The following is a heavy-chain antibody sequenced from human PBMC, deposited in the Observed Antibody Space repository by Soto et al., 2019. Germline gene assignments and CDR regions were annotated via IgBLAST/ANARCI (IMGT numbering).Heavy chain of an antibody. CDR3: ARCTVDTIVTSGWCHYLDP. D-gene: IGHD6-19*01. V-gene: IGHV3-23*01. J-gene: IGHJ5*02. CDR1: GFTFSSSA. Sequence: EVQLLDSGGGLVQPGGSLRLSCAASGFTFSSSAMSWVRQAPGKGLEWVSAVSGSGGTTYYADSVRGRFTISRDNSKNTLYLPMNSPRAEDTAIFFCARCTVDTIVTSGWCHYLDPWGQGTLVTVSS. CDR2: VSGSGGTT.